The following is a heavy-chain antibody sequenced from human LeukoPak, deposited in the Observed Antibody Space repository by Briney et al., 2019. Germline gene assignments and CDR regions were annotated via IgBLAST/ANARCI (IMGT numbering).Heavy chain of an antibody. CDR2: ISYDGSNK. V-gene: IGHV3-30*01. J-gene: IGHJ4*02. D-gene: IGHD3-10*02. CDR1: GFTFSSYA. CDR3: ASGGTTFVDY. Sequence: GRSLRLSCAASGFTFSSYAMHWVRQAPGKGLEWVAVISYDGSNKYYADSVKGRFTISRDNSKNTLYLQMNSLRAEDTAVYYCASGGTTFVDYWGQGTLVTVSS.